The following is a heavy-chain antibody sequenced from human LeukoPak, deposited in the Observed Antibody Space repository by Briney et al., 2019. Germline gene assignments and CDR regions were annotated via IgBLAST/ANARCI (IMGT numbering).Heavy chain of an antibody. CDR1: DGSISTYY. V-gene: IGHV4-59*03. CDR2: VYYSGSA. J-gene: IGHJ4*02. D-gene: IGHD6-6*01. Sequence: PSETLSLTCTISDGSISTYYWSWIRQPPGKGLEWIGYVYYSGSADYNPSLRRRVTLSVDTSKNQFSLTLTSVTAADTAMYYCATTTIGSSSSYYFDYWGRGTLVTVSS. CDR3: ATTTIGSSSSYYFDY.